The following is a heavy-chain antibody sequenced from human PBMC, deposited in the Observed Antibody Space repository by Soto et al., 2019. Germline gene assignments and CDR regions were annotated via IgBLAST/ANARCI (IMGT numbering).Heavy chain of an antibody. V-gene: IGHV4-59*01. J-gene: IGHJ4*02. CDR2: VYNSGST. D-gene: IGHD6-13*01. CDR1: GGSISSNY. Sequence: SETLSLTCTVSGGSISSNYWTWIRQPPGKGLEWIGYVYNSGSTNYNPSLKSRVTISEDTSKSQFSLKVNSMTAADTAVYYCARYRREAVAGYTLDNWGQGILVTVS. CDR3: ARYRREAVAGYTLDN.